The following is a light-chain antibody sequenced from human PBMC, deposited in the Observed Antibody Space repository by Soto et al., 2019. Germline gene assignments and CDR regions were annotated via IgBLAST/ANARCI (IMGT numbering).Light chain of an antibody. CDR1: SSNIGAGYD. V-gene: IGLV1-40*01. CDR3: QSYDSSLSPVV. Sequence: QPVLTQPPSVSGAPGQRVTISCTGSSSNIGAGYDVHWYQQLPGTAPKLLIYGNSNRPSGVPDRFSGSKSGTSASLAITGLQAEDEADYYCQSYDSSLSPVVFGGGTKLTVL. J-gene: IGLJ2*01. CDR2: GNS.